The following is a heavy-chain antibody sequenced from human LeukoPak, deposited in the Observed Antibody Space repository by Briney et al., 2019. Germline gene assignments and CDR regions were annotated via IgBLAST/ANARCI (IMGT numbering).Heavy chain of an antibody. D-gene: IGHD6-13*01. CDR1: GYTFTSYY. J-gene: IGHJ6*02. CDR2: INPSGGST. CDR3: ARDRWQQLVQGVIYYYGMDV. V-gene: IGHV1-46*01. Sequence: ASVKVSCKASGYTFTSYYMHWVRQAPGQGLEWMGIINPSGGSTSYAQKFQGRVTMTRDTSTSTVYMELSSLRSEDTAVYYCARDRWQQLVQGVIYYYGMDVWGQGTMVTVSS.